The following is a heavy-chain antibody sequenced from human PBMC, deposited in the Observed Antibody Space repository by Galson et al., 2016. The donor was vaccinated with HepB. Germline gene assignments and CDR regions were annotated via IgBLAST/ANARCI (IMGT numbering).Heavy chain of an antibody. CDR1: GFTFSSYA. CDR3: AKEVGTVHPSNWFDP. V-gene: IGHV3-23*01. Sequence: SLRLSCAASGFTFSSYAMDWVRQAPRKGLEWVSAISRSGDATYYADSVKGRFTIFRDNSKDTLYLQMNSLRAEDTAVYYCAKEVGTVHPSNWFDPWGQGTLVTDSS. CDR2: ISRSGDAT. D-gene: IGHD1-26*01. J-gene: IGHJ5*02.